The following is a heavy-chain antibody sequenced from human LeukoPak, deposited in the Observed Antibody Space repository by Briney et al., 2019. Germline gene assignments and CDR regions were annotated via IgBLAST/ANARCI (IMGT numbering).Heavy chain of an antibody. D-gene: IGHD2-15*01. CDR1: GCTFTSYD. J-gene: IGHJ5*02. Sequence: ASVKVSCKASGCTFTSYDISWVRQAPGQGLEWMGWISAYNGNTNYAQKLQGRVTMTTDTSTSTAYMELRSLRSDDTAVYYCAREGCSGGSCYPSPPFDPWGQGTLVTVSS. CDR2: ISAYNGNT. CDR3: AREGCSGGSCYPSPPFDP. V-gene: IGHV1-18*04.